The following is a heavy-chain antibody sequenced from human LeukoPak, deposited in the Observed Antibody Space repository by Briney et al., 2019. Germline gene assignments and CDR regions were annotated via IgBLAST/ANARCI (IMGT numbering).Heavy chain of an antibody. CDR3: AREVGREYSFDY. D-gene: IGHD3-10*01. J-gene: IGHJ4*02. V-gene: IGHV3-33*05. CDR1: GFTFSNYL. CDR2: FSYDGSEK. Sequence: RPGGSLRLSCAASGFTFSNYLMHWVRQAPGKGLEWVAVFSYDGSEKYYADSVKGRFTISRDNSKNTLNLQMNSLRAEDTAVYYCAREVGREYSFDYWGQGTLVTVSS.